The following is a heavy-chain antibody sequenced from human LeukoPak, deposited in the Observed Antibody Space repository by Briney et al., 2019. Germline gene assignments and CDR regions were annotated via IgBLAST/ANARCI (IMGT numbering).Heavy chain of an antibody. CDR1: GFTFDDYA. Sequence: GGSLRLSCAASGFTFDDYAMHWARQAPGKGLEWVSLISWDGVSTYYADSVKGRFTISRDNSKNSLYLQMNSLRAEDTALYYCAKDRGSSLYEVDYWGQGTLVTVSS. D-gene: IGHD6-13*01. CDR2: ISWDGVST. V-gene: IGHV3-43D*03. J-gene: IGHJ4*02. CDR3: AKDRGSSLYEVDY.